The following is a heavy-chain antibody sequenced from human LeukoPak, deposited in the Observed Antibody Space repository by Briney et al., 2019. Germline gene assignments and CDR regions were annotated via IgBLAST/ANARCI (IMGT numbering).Heavy chain of an antibody. CDR3: ARDVVRDYFDY. V-gene: IGHV4-59*12. J-gene: IGHJ4*02. D-gene: IGHD2-21*01. CDR1: GGSISSYY. Sequence: SETLSLTCTVSGGSISSYYWSWIRQPPGKGLEWIGYIYYSGSTNYNPSLKSRVTISVDTSKNQFSLKLSSGTAADTAVYYCARDVVRDYFDYWGQGTPVTVSS. CDR2: IYYSGST.